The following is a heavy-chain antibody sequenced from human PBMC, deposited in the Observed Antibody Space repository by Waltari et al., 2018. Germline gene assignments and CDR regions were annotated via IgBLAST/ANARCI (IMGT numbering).Heavy chain of an antibody. V-gene: IGHV3-48*03. CDR3: AADSYGESNKFEY. D-gene: IGHD3-10*01. CDR2: ISINNYLT. CDR1: GFIFRSYS. J-gene: IGHJ4*02. Sequence: VQLVESVGGLVQPGGSLRLSCSASGFIFRSYSMNWVRLAPGKGLEWISYISINNYLTHYADSVKGRFTISRDNTKNSLYLQMNSLRAEDTATYYCAADSYGESNKFEYWGQGTLVTVSS.